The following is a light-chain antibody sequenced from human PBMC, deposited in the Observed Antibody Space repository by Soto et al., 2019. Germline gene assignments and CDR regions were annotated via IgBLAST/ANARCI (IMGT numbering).Light chain of an antibody. Sequence: DIVLTQSPGTLSLSPGERTTLSCRASQSIRSSYLTWYQQKPGQAPRLLISDASNRATGIPARFSGSGSGTDFTLTISSLEPEDFAVYYCQQRSNWPTITFGQGTRLEIK. CDR3: QQRSNWPTIT. CDR1: QSIRSSY. CDR2: DAS. J-gene: IGKJ5*01. V-gene: IGKV3D-20*02.